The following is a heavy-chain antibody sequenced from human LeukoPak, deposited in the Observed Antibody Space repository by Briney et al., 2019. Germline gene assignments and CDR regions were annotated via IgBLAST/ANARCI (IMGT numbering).Heavy chain of an antibody. CDR2: IFHGGTT. J-gene: IGHJ4*02. D-gene: IGHD3-22*01. V-gene: IGHV4-38-2*01. CDR3: ARLASSASYYFDY. Sequence: SETLSLTCAVSGYSISSGYYWGWIRQPPGKGLEWIGHIFHGGTTYYNPSLKSRVTMSLDKSTNHFSLNLSSVTAADTAVYYCARLASSASYYFDYWGQGTLVSVSS. CDR1: GYSISSGYY.